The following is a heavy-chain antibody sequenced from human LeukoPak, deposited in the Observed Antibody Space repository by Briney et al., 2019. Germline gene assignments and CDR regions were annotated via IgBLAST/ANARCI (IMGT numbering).Heavy chain of an antibody. V-gene: IGHV4-59*01. Sequence: SETLSLTCTVSGGSISSYYWSWIRQPPGKGLEGIGHIYYSWSTNYKPSLNSRVTISVDKAKNQCPLKLSPVTAADTDVYYCARALRGDYVEVSYWFDSWGQGTLVTVSS. J-gene: IGHJ5*01. CDR1: GGSISSYY. CDR2: IYYSWST. CDR3: ARALRGDYVEVSYWFDS. D-gene: IGHD4-17*01.